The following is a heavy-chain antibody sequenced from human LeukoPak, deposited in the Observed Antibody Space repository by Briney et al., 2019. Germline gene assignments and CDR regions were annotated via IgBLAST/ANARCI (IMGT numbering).Heavy chain of an antibody. J-gene: IGHJ3*02. Sequence: GGSLRLSCAASGFTFSIYAMSWVCQAPGKGLEWVSVFSSSGTTTYYADSVKGRFTISRDNSKNTLYLQMNSLRAEDTAVYYCAKDSLPAAYHAFDIWGQGTMVTVSS. CDR3: AKDSLPAAYHAFDI. D-gene: IGHD2-2*01. CDR2: FSSSGTTT. V-gene: IGHV3-23*01. CDR1: GFTFSIYA.